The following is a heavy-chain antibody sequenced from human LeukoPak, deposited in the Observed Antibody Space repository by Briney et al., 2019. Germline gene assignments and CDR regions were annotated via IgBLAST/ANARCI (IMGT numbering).Heavy chain of an antibody. CDR2: ISGSGGST. CDR1: GFTLISYA. J-gene: IGHJ4*02. V-gene: IGHV3-23*01. CDR3: ATKSTLHSSSWYVY. D-gene: IGHD6-13*01. Sequence: PRGSLRHSCAASGFTLISYAIRWVRPAPGKGREWVSAISGSGGSTYYADSVKGRFTISRDNSKNTLYLQMNSLRAEDTAVYYCATKSTLHSSSWYVYWGQGTLVTVSS.